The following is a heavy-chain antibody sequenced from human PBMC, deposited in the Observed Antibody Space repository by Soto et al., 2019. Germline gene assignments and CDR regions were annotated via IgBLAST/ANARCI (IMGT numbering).Heavy chain of an antibody. J-gene: IGHJ4*02. CDR3: ARAPRITIFGVVPNYDY. Sequence: ASVKVSCKASGYTFTSYAMHWVRQAPGQRLEWMGWINAGNGNTKYSQKFQGRVTITRDTSASTAYMELSSLRSEDTAVYYCARAPRITIFGVVPNYDYWGQGTLVTVSS. D-gene: IGHD3-3*01. V-gene: IGHV1-3*01. CDR2: INAGNGNT. CDR1: GYTFTSYA.